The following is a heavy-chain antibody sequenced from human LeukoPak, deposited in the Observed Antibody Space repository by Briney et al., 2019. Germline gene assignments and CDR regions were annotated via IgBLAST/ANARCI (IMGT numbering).Heavy chain of an antibody. CDR2: ISYDGSNK. V-gene: IGHV3-30*03. CDR1: GFTFSSYG. D-gene: IGHD6-19*01. J-gene: IGHJ4*02. CDR3: ARSSGRMTSPLGGY. Sequence: GGSLRLSCAASGFTFSSYGMHWVRQAPGKGLEWVAVISYDGSNKYYADSVKGRFTISRDNSKNTLYLQMNSLRAEGTAVYYCARSSGRMTSPLGGYWGQGTLVTVSS.